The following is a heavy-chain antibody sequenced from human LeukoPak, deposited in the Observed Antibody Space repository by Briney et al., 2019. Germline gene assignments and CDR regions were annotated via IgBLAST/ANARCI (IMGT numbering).Heavy chain of an antibody. Sequence: GGSLRLSCAASGFTFSSYAMHWVRQAPGKGLEWVAVISYDGSNKYYADSVKGRFTISRDNSKNTLYLQMNSLRAEDTAVYYCAREPRYCSGTNCYRGGYMDVWGKGTTVTVSS. CDR2: ISYDGSNK. CDR1: GFTFSSYA. V-gene: IGHV3-30*04. D-gene: IGHD2-15*01. CDR3: AREPRYCSGTNCYRGGYMDV. J-gene: IGHJ6*03.